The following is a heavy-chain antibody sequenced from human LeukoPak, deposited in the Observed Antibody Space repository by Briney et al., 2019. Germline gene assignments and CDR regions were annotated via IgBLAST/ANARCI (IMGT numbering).Heavy chain of an antibody. D-gene: IGHD6-19*01. Sequence: GGSLRLSCAASGFTFSSYAMSWVRQAPEKGLEWVSSISGSGGSKWFADSVKGQFAISRDNSENTLYLQMNRLRAEDTALYYCAKESSVAGAGLLDYWGQGTLVTVSS. CDR2: ISGSGGSK. J-gene: IGHJ4*02. CDR1: GFTFSSYA. V-gene: IGHV3-23*01. CDR3: AKESSVAGAGLLDY.